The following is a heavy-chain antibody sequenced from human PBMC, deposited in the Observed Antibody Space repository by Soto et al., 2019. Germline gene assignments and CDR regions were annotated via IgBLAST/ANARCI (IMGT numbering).Heavy chain of an antibody. D-gene: IGHD2-15*01. CDR3: ARDGYCSGCSGYSGPVFDY. J-gene: IGHJ4*02. V-gene: IGHV3-30-3*01. CDR1: GFTFSSYA. CDR2: ISYDGSNK. Sequence: PGGSLRHSCAASGFTFSSYAMHWVRQAPGKGLEWVAVISYDGSNKYYADSVKGRFTISRDNSKNTLYLQMNSLRAEDTAVYYCARDGYCSGCSGYSGPVFDYWGQGTLVTVSS.